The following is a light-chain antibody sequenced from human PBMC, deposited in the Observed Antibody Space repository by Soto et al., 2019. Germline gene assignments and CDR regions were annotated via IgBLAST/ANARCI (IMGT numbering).Light chain of an antibody. Sequence: DIQMTQSPSSLSSSLGDRVTITCRTSQTISDYLNWYQHKPGKAPKLLISAASSLQSGVPSRFSGSGSGTDFTLTISRLKPEDFATYYGQQSYSTTWTFGQGTKVDIK. CDR1: QTISDY. CDR2: AAS. CDR3: QQSYSTTWT. V-gene: IGKV1-39*01. J-gene: IGKJ1*01.